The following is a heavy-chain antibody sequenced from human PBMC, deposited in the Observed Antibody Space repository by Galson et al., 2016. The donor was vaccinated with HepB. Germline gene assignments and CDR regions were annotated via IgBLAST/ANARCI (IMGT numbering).Heavy chain of an antibody. V-gene: IGHV4-59*12. CDR3: AKRRKHSGSDFDS. CDR1: SGSIGSYH. D-gene: IGHD6-19*01. J-gene: IGHJ4*02. CDR2: VYYSGTT. Sequence: SETLSLTCSVSSGSIGSYHWNWIRQPPGKGLEWIGSVYYSGTTAYNPSLKSRVTISVDTSKNQFSLNLNSVTAADTGVYYCAKRRKHSGSDFDSWGQGTLVTVSS.